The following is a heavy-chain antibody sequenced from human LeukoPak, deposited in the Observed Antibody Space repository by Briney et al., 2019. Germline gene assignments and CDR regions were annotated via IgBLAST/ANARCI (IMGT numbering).Heavy chain of an antibody. V-gene: IGHV3-23*01. CDR2: ISGSGGST. CDR1: GFIFSSYA. D-gene: IGHD2-8*01. Sequence: GGSLRLSCACSGFIFSSYAMSWVGQAAGRGRAWVSAISGSGGSTYCADSVKGRFTISRDNSKDTLYPQMNSLRAEDTAVYYCAKNGGNVLSEYTYDMDVWGKGTTVTVSS. J-gene: IGHJ6*03. CDR3: AKNGGNVLSEYTYDMDV.